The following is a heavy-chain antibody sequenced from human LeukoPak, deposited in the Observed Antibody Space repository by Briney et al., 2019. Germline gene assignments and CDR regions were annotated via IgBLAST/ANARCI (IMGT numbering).Heavy chain of an antibody. CDR3: AKRGVVIRVVLVGFHKEAYYFDS. D-gene: IGHD3-10*01. J-gene: IGHJ4*02. V-gene: IGHV3-23*01. CDR1: GITLSNYG. CDR2: ISDSGGRT. Sequence: GGSLRLSCAVSGITLSNYGMSWVRQAPGKGLEWVAGISDSGGRTNYADSVKGRFTISRDNPKNTLYLQMNSLRAEDTAVYLCAKRGVVIRVVLVGFHKEAYYFDSWGQGALVTVSS.